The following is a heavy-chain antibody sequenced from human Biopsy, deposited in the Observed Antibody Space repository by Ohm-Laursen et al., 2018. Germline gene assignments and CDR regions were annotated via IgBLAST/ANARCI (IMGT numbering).Heavy chain of an antibody. CDR2: ISPYNGDT. CDR1: GYAFTNYG. J-gene: IGHJ4*02. D-gene: IGHD3-3*01. V-gene: IGHV1-18*01. CDR3: ARDRWPHVTLLGLVVFDF. Sequence: ASVKVSCKASGYAFTNYGISWVRQAPGQGLEWMGWISPYNGDTDYAQKLQGRVTMTTDTSTSTAYMDLRSLRSDDTAVYYCARDRWPHVTLLGLVVFDFWGQGTLVIVSS.